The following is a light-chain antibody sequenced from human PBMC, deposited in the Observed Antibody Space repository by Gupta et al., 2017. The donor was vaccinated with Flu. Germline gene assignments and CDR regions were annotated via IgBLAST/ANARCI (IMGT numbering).Light chain of an antibody. V-gene: IGLV2-23*01. CDR2: EGT. CDR3: CSYAGRYTVI. Sequence: QSALTQPVSVSASPGQSITISCTGTSSDIGNYVFVSWYQRHPGKAPKLMIYEGTKRPSGVSSRFSGSKSGNTASLTISGLQAEDEADYYCCSYAGRYTVIFGGRTKLTVL. CDR1: SSDIGNYVF. J-gene: IGLJ2*01.